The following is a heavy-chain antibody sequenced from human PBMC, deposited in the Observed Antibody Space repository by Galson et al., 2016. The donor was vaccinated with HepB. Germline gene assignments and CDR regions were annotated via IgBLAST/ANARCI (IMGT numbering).Heavy chain of an antibody. J-gene: IGHJ3*02. CDR3: VSGLRPLMITSAFHI. D-gene: IGHD3-16*01. V-gene: IGHV3-66*01. Sequence: SLRLSCAASGFTVSSNYMGWVRQAPGKGLEWVSLIYSGGRTNYADSVKGRFIISRDDSKNTLFLEMTTLRAGDTAVYYCVSGLRPLMITSAFHIWGQGTMVIVSS. CDR2: IYSGGRT. CDR1: GFTVSSNY.